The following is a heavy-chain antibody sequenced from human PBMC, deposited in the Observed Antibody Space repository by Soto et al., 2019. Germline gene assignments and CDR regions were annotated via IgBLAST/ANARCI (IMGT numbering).Heavy chain of an antibody. CDR1: GYQFANYA. CDR2: INTGKGNT. J-gene: IGHJ6*02. V-gene: IGHV1-3*04. D-gene: IGHD4-17*01. CDR3: ARDLWGCGLTKGQDGVDV. Sequence: QVRLVQSGTEVKMPGASVMVACKASGYQFANYAIHWGRQAPGQNFEWMGWINTGKGNTRNSQKFQDRVTFTRETSATTVNMEGGSLKFEDTAVYYWARDLWGCGLTKGQDGVDVVGQGTTVIVCS.